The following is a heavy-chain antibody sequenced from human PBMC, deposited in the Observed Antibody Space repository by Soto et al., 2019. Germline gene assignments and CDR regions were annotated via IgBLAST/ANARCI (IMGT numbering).Heavy chain of an antibody. D-gene: IGHD3-3*01. J-gene: IGHJ3*02. Sequence: SGPTLVNPTQTLTLTCTFSGFSLSTSGVGVGWIRQPPGKALEWLALIYWNDDKRYSPSLKSRLTITKDTSKNQVVLTMTNMDPVDTATYYCAHTPGYYDFWSGYPHDAFDIWGQGTMVTVSS. CDR1: GFSLSTSGVG. CDR3: AHTPGYYDFWSGYPHDAFDI. V-gene: IGHV2-5*01. CDR2: IYWNDDK.